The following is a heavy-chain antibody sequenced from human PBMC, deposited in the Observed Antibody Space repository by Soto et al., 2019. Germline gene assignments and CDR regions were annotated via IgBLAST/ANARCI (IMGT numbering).Heavy chain of an antibody. CDR2: INPSGGGT. Sequence: ASVNVSWKASGYTFSNYYIHWVRQAPGQGLECMGIINPSGGGTSYAQKFQGRVTFTRDTSTNTVYMQLTSLRSGDTALYYCARVSDQNWFDPWGQGTQVTVSS. V-gene: IGHV1-46*01. CDR3: ARVSDQNWFDP. J-gene: IGHJ5*02. D-gene: IGHD2-2*01. CDR1: GYTFSNYY.